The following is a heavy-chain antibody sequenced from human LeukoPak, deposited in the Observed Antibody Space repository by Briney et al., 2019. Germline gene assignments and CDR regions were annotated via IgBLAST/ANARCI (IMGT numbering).Heavy chain of an antibody. CDR1: GFTFSSYA. V-gene: IGHV3-23*01. D-gene: IGHD6-19*01. CDR3: ARDLISVAGFDP. Sequence: PGGSLRLSCAASGFTFSSYAMSWVRQAPGKGLEWVSAISGSGGSTYYADSVKGRFTISRDNAKNSLYLQMNSLRVEDTAVYYCARDLISVAGFDPWGQGTLVTVSS. CDR2: ISGSGGST. J-gene: IGHJ5*02.